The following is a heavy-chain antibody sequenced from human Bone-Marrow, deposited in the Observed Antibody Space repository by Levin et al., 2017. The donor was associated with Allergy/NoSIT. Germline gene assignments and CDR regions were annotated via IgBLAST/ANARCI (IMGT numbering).Heavy chain of an antibody. J-gene: IGHJ2*01. V-gene: IGHV3-23*01. CDR2: ITGSGGRT. CDR1: GFTFANYA. CDR3: AKDHSWANYWYFDL. D-gene: IGHD1-26*01. Sequence: PGESLKISCAASGFTFANYAMSWVRQAPGKGLECVSTITGSGGRTYYADSVKGRFTVSRDNSKKMVYLQMNSLRAEDTAIYYCAKDHSWANYWYFDLWGRGILVTVSS.